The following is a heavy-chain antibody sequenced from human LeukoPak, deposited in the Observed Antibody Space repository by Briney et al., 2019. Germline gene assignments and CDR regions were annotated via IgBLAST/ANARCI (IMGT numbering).Heavy chain of an antibody. CDR1: GGSVSSSTHY. J-gene: IGHJ4*02. CDR2: IYYSGST. V-gene: IGHV4-39*01. D-gene: IGHD6-19*01. CDR3: STTTRGWYGVGDY. Sequence: SETLSLTCTVSGGSVSSSTHYWGWIRQPPGKGLEWIGSIYYSGSTYYNPSLKSRLTISMDTSKSQLSLKLSSVTAADTAVYYCSTTTRGWYGVGDYWGQGTLVTVSS.